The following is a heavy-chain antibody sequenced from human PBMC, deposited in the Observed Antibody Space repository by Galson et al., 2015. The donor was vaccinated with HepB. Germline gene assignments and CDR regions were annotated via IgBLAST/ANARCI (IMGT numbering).Heavy chain of an antibody. Sequence: SLRLSCAASRFTFSRYWMHWVRQAPGKGLVWVSRINSDGGTTSYADSVKGRFTISRDNAKNTLYLQMNSLRAEDTAVYYCARDQRGGYCSSTSCSQIDYWGQGTLVTVSS. CDR1: RFTFSRYW. D-gene: IGHD2-2*01. CDR2: INSDGGTT. J-gene: IGHJ4*02. V-gene: IGHV3-74*01. CDR3: ARDQRGGYCSSTSCSQIDY.